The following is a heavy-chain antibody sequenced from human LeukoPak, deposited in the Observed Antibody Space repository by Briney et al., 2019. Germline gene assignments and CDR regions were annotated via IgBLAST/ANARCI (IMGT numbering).Heavy chain of an antibody. CDR2: ISHDGNNK. D-gene: IGHD3-3*01. J-gene: IGHJ4*02. V-gene: IGHV3-30*03. CDR3: ARLREIPVFGVVTKSTSYFDY. Sequence: PGGSLRLSCAASGFTFSSYGMYWVRQAPGEGLEWLAVISHDGNNKYYADSVKGRITISRDNSMNTLYLQMNSLRAEDTAVYYCARLREIPVFGVVTKSTSYFDYWGQGTLVTVSS. CDR1: GFTFSSYG.